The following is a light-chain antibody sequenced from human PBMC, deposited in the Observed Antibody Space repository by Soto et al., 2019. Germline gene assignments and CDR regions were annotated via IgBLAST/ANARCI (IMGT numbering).Light chain of an antibody. J-gene: IGKJ1*01. CDR1: QSVSSSY. Sequence: EIVLTQSPGTLSLSPVERATLSCRASQSVSSSYLAWYQQKPGQAPRLLIYGASIRATGIPDRFSGSGSGTDFTLTISRLEPEDAAVYYCQQFGGSPRTFGQGTRVEIK. V-gene: IGKV3-20*01. CDR3: QQFGGSPRT. CDR2: GAS.